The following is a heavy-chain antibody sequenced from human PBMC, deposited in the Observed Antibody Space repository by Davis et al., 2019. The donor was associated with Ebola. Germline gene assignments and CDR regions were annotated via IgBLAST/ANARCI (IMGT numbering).Heavy chain of an antibody. D-gene: IGHD2-2*01. CDR3: ARGLEDIVVVPAVNWFDP. CDR1: GGSFSGYY. J-gene: IGHJ5*02. V-gene: IGHV4-34*01. CDR2: INHSGST. Sequence: PGGSLRLSCAVYGGSFSGYYWSWIRQPPGKGLEWIGEINHSGSTNYNPSLKSRVTISVDTSKNQFSLKLSSVTAADTAVYYWARGLEDIVVVPAVNWFDPWGQGTLVTVSS.